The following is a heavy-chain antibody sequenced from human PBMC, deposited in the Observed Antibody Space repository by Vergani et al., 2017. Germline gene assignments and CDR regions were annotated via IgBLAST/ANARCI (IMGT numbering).Heavy chain of an antibody. CDR2: IYYSGST. J-gene: IGHJ4*02. D-gene: IGHD3-10*01. CDR3: ARYDYGSGSYYFDY. CDR1: GGSISSSSYY. Sequence: QLQLQESGPGLVKPSETLSLTCTVSGGSISSSSYYWSWIRQPPGKGLEWIGYIYYSGSTNYNPSLKSRVTISVDTSKNQFSQKLSSVTAADTAVYYCARYDYGSGSYYFDYWGQGTLVTVSS. V-gene: IGHV4-61*05.